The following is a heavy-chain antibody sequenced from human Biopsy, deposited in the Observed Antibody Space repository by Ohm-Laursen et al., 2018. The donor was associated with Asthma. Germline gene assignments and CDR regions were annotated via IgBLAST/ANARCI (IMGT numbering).Heavy chain of an antibody. CDR1: GFTFSDYY. J-gene: IGHJ4*02. D-gene: IGHD6-19*01. Sequence: SLRLSCAASGFTFSDYYMSWTRQAPGKGLEWISYINGKSNSIEYADSVKGRFTISRDNAKNSLYLQMNSLRAEDTAVCYCARDSYSSGLYDDFESWGQGTLVTVSS. CDR2: INGKSNSI. CDR3: ARDSYSSGLYDDFES. V-gene: IGHV3-11*01.